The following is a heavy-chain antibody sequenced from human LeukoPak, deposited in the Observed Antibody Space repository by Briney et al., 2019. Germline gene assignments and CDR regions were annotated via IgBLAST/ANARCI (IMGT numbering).Heavy chain of an antibody. CDR1: GYTFTSYD. V-gene: IGHV1-8*01. J-gene: IGHJ6*03. Sequence: GASVKVSCKASGYTFTSYDINWVRQATGQGLEWMGWMNPNSGNTGYAQKFQGRVTMTRNTSISTAYMEPSSLRSEDTAVYYCARAYLVRGVITTAPYYYYMDVWGKGTTVTVSS. CDR3: ARAYLVRGVITTAPYYYYMDV. CDR2: MNPNSGNT. D-gene: IGHD3-10*01.